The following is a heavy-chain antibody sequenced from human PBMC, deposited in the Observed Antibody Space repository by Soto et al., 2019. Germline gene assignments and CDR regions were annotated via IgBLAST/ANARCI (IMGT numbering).Heavy chain of an antibody. V-gene: IGHV4-59*01. D-gene: IGHD3-10*01. CDR2: IYYCGST. Sequence: ASETLSLTCTVSGGSISSYYWSWIRQPPGKGLEWIGYIYYCGSTNYNPSLKSRVTISVDTSKNQFSLKLSSVTAADTAVYYCAREGVGYGSGSYYLISAFDIWGQGTMVTVSS. J-gene: IGHJ3*02. CDR1: GGSISSYY. CDR3: AREGVGYGSGSYYLISAFDI.